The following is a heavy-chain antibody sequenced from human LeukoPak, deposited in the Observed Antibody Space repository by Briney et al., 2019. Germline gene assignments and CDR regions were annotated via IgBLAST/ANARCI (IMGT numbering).Heavy chain of an antibody. CDR2: IIPNSGGT. D-gene: IGHD5-12*01. CDR1: GYTFTVYY. V-gene: IGHV1-2*02. Sequence: ASVKVSCKASGYTFTVYYIHWLRQAPGQGLEWMGWIIPNSGGTKYAQKFQDRVTMTRDTSISTAYMELSSLTYDDTAVYYCARDSGHSGYDWGGWFDPWGQGTLVTVSS. J-gene: IGHJ5*02. CDR3: ARDSGHSGYDWGGWFDP.